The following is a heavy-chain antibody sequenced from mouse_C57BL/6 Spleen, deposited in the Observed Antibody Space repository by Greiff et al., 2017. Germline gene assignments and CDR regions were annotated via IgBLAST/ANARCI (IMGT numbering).Heavy chain of an antibody. Sequence: QVQLQQPGAELVMPGTSVKVSCKASGYAFTNYLIEWVKQRPGQGLEWIGVINPGSGGTNYNEKFKGKATLTADKSSSTAYMQLSSLTSEDSAVYFCARWAYYSNYVEDYAMDYWGQGTSVTVSS. CDR3: ARWAYYSNYVEDYAMDY. CDR1: GYAFTNYL. J-gene: IGHJ4*01. CDR2: INPGSGGT. D-gene: IGHD2-5*01. V-gene: IGHV1-54*01.